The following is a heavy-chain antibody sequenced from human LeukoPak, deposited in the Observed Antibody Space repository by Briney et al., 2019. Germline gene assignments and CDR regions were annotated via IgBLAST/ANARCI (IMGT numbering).Heavy chain of an antibody. CDR1: GFPFSGFD. CDR3: VNRFGELT. Sequence: GGSVTLSCCASGFPFSGFDMHWVRQPPGEGVEFVSAISRNGDSTYYADSVKGRFTISRDNSKNTVYLQMSSLRAEDTAVYYCVNRFGELTWGQGTRVTVSS. D-gene: IGHD3-10*01. V-gene: IGHV3-64D*06. J-gene: IGHJ4*02. CDR2: ISRNGDST.